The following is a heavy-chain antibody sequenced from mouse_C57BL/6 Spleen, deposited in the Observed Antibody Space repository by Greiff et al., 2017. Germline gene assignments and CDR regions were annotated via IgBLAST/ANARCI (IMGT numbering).Heavy chain of an antibody. CDR1: GFTFSSYG. V-gene: IGHV5-6*02. CDR3: ARHGGSSYFDY. D-gene: IGHD1-1*01. J-gene: IGHJ2*01. CDR2: ISSGGSYT. Sequence: EVMLVESGGDLVKPGGSLKLSCAASGFTFSSYGMSWVRQTPDKRLEWVATISSGGSYTYYPDSVKGRFTISRDNAKNTLYLQMSSLKSEDTAMYYCARHGGSSYFDYGGQGTTLTVSS.